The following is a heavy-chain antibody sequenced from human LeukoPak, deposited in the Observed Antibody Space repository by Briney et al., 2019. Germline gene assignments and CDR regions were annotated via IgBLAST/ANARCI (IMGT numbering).Heavy chain of an antibody. CDR2: INWNGGST. V-gene: IGHV3-20*04. J-gene: IGHJ3*02. D-gene: IGHD1-1*01. Sequence: GGSLRLSCAASGFTFDDYGMSWVRQAPGKWLEWVSGINWNGGSTGYADSVKGRFTISRDNAKNSLYLQMNSLRAEDTALYYCARPTGTLDAFDIWGQGTMVTVSS. CDR3: ARPTGTLDAFDI. CDR1: GFTFDDYG.